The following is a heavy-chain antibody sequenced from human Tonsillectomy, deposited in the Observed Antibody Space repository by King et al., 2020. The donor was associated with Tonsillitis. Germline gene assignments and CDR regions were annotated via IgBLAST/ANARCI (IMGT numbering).Heavy chain of an antibody. Sequence: VQLVESGGGVVQPGGSLRLSCAASGFTFSSYGMHWVRQAPGKGLEWVAFIRYDGSNKYYADSVKGRFTISRDNSKNTLYLQMNSLRAEDTAVYYCATRGGITFGGAFDIWGQGTMVTVSS. J-gene: IGHJ3*02. CDR1: GFTFSSYG. D-gene: IGHD3-16*01. CDR3: ATRGGITFGGAFDI. CDR2: IRYDGSNK. V-gene: IGHV3-30*02.